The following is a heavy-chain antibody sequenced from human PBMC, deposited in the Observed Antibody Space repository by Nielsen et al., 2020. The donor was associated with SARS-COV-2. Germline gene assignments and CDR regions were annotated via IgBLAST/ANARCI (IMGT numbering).Heavy chain of an antibody. J-gene: IGHJ4*02. CDR2: IYSGGST. V-gene: IGHV3-66*01. D-gene: IGHD4-17*01. Sequence: GGSLRLSCAASGFTVSSNYMSWVRQAPGKGLEWVSVIYSGGSTYYADSVKGRFTISRDNSKNTLYLQMNSLRAEDTAVYYCAKDRGKTTVTNFDYWGQGTLVTVSS. CDR1: GFTVSSNY. CDR3: AKDRGKTTVTNFDY.